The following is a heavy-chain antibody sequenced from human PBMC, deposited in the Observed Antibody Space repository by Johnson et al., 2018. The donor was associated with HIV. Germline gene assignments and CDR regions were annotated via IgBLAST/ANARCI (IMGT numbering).Heavy chain of an antibody. V-gene: IGHV3-30*18. CDR1: GFTFSTYA. CDR2: ISYDGNNK. CDR3: AKVRSGYTEIDAFDI. J-gene: IGHJ3*02. D-gene: IGHD3-22*01. Sequence: QVQLVESGGGVVQPGRSLRLSCTASGFTFSTYAMHWVRRAPGKGLEWVAFISYDGNNKYYADSVTGRFTFSRDNSKNTLYLQMNSLRAEDTAVYFCAKVRSGYTEIDAFDIWGQGTMVTVYS.